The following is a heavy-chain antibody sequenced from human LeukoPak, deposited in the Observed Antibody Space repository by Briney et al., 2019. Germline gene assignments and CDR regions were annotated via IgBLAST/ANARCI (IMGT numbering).Heavy chain of an antibody. D-gene: IGHD2-15*01. V-gene: IGHV3-21*01. CDR1: GFTFSSYS. CDR3: ARGWSSYYFDY. Sequence: TGGSRRLSCAASGFTFSSYSMSWVRQPPGKGLEWVSSVGSSSSYIYYADSVRGRFTISRDNAKNSLYLQMNGLRAEDTAVYYCARGWSSYYFDYWGQGTLVTVSS. J-gene: IGHJ4*02. CDR2: VGSSSSYI.